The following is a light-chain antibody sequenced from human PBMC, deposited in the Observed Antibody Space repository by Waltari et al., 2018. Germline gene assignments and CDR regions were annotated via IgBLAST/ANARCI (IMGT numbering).Light chain of an antibody. CDR1: QGIGSN. V-gene: IGKV3-15*01. CDR3: QQYRDSYS. J-gene: IGKJ2*01. CDR2: DAS. Sequence: IVMTQSPATLSVSPGEGAILSCRASQGIGSNVAWYQQKPGQAPRLLSYDASTRATDLPTRFSGSWSGTEFTLIISSLQSEDFAVYYCQQYRDSYSFGQGTKLEMK.